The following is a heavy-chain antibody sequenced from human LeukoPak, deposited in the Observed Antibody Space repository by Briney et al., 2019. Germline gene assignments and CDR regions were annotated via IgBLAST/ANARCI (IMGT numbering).Heavy chain of an antibody. D-gene: IGHD2-15*01. CDR1: GFTFRNYW. CDR2: INSDGGST. J-gene: IGHJ4*02. V-gene: IGHV3-74*01. CDR3: ARDQLYCSGGICYFDY. Sequence: GSLRLSCAASGFTFRNYWMHWVRQAPGKGLVWVSRINSDGGSTTYADSVKGRFTISRDNAKNKPYLQMNSLRAEDTAVYYCARDQLYCSGGICYFDYWGQGTLVTVSS.